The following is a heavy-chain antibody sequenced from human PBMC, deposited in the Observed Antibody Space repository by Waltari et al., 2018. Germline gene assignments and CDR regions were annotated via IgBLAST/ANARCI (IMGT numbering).Heavy chain of an antibody. J-gene: IGHJ6*02. Sequence: QMQLQESGPGLVKPSETLSLLCTVSGGSITRDSWRWVRQSAGKGLEWIGRISASGSTDYNPSLESRVTMSADTSKNHFSLTLTYVTAEDAAVYYCARDPVIRSAYHYYYYGMDVWGQGTTVTVSS. D-gene: IGHD3-22*01. V-gene: IGHV4-4*07. CDR2: ISASGST. CDR3: ARDPVIRSAYHYYYYGMDV. CDR1: GGSITRDS.